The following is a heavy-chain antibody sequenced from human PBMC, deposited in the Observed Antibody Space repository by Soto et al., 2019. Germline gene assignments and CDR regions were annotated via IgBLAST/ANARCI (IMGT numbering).Heavy chain of an antibody. Sequence: QVQLQQWGAGLLKPSETLSLTCAVYGGSFSGYYWSWIRQPPGKGLEWIGEINHSGSTNNNPSLKRQVTISVDTYKNQFSPKLSSVTAADTAVYYCARGDKAMSGRYCDYWGQGILVTDSS. CDR2: INHSGST. D-gene: IGHD5-18*01. CDR3: ARGDKAMSGRYCDY. V-gene: IGHV4-34*01. CDR1: GGSFSGYY. J-gene: IGHJ4*02.